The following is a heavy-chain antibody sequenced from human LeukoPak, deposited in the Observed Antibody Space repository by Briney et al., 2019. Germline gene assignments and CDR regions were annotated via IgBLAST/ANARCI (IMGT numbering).Heavy chain of an antibody. V-gene: IGHV4-38-2*01. J-gene: IGHJ3*02. CDR2: IYHSGST. D-gene: IGHD5-18*01. CDR1: GYSISSGYY. Sequence: SETLSLTCAVSGYSISSGYYWGWIRQPPGKGLEWIGSIYHSGSTYYNPSLKSRVTISVDTSKNQFSLKLSSVTAADTAVFYCARVYSYDAFDIWGKGTMVTVSS. CDR3: ARVYSYDAFDI.